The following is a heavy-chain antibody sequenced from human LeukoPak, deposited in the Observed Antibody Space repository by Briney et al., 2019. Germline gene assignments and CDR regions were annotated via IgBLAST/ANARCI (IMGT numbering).Heavy chain of an antibody. CDR1: GYSISSDYY. CDR2: IYYSGST. J-gene: IGHJ4*02. V-gene: IGHV4-61*01. D-gene: IGHD5-12*01. Sequence: SETLSLTCTVSGYSISSDYYWGWIRQPPGKGLEWIGYIYYSGSTNYNPSLKSRVTISVDTSKNQFSLKLSSVTAADTAVYYCARDQGGGYSGYDTAFDYWGQGTLVTVSS. CDR3: ARDQGGGYSGYDTAFDY.